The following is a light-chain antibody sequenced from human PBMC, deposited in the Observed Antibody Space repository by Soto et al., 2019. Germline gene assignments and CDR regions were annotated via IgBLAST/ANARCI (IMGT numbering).Light chain of an antibody. CDR3: SSYTSSSSVI. CDR2: DVK. J-gene: IGLJ2*01. Sequence: QSALTQPASVSGSPGQSIAISCTGTSSDVCAYDYVSWYQQHPGKAPKLMIYDVKYRPSGVSNRFSGSKSGNTASLTISGLQAEYEADYYCSSYTSSSSVIFGGGTKLTVL. CDR1: SSDVCAYDY. V-gene: IGLV2-14*01.